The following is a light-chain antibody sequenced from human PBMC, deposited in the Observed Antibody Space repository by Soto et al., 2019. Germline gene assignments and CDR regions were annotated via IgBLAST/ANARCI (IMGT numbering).Light chain of an antibody. CDR3: QQRSNWIT. V-gene: IGKV3-11*01. Sequence: LTLSTGARASLSCRASQCVSSYLAWYQQKPGQAPRLLIYDASNRATGIPARFSGSGSGTDFTFTSMSVEAEEFAVYYCQQRSNWITFGVGTKVDIK. CDR2: DAS. CDR1: QCVSSY. J-gene: IGKJ4*01.